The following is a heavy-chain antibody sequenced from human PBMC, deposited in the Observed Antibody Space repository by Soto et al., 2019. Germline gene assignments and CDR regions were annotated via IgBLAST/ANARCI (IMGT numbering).Heavy chain of an antibody. Sequence: QVQLVQSGGEVKKPGASVKVSCKASGYSFTTFGISWVRQAPGQGLEWMGWIGTFNGNTNYAQKLQGRVTLATDTSAATAYMEVRSLTSDDTAVYYCARDSVSGVALWSAYSGGYFDSWGQGTLVTVSS. V-gene: IGHV1-18*01. J-gene: IGHJ4*02. CDR3: ARDSVSGVALWSAYSGGYFDS. D-gene: IGHD3-3*01. CDR1: GYSFTTFG. CDR2: IGTFNGNT.